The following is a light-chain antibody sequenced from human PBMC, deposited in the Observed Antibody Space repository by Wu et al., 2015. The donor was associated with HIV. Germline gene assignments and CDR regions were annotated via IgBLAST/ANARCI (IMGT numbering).Light chain of an antibody. CDR2: GTS. J-gene: IGKJ3*01. CDR3: QQYGNSPRT. Sequence: EIVLTQSPGTLFLSPGESATLSCRASQSVSNNYLAWYQQKPGQAPRLLIYGTSRRATGIPDRFSGSGSGTDFTLTISRLEPEDLAVYYCQQYGNSPRTFGPGTTVDI. V-gene: IGKV3-20*01. CDR1: QSVSNNY.